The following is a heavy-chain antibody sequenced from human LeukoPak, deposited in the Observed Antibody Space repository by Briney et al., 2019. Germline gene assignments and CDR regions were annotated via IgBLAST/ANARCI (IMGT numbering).Heavy chain of an antibody. J-gene: IGHJ4*02. CDR1: GFTFSSYW. V-gene: IGHV3-7*01. CDR2: IKQDGSEK. CDR3: ARDGRFFTMIRLPTGY. D-gene: IGHD3-22*01. Sequence: GGSLRLSCAASGFTFSSYWMSWVRQAPGKGLEWVANIKQDGSEKYYVDSVKGRFTISRDNAKNSLHLQMNSLRAEDTAVYYCARDGRFFTMIRLPTGYWGQGTLVTVSS.